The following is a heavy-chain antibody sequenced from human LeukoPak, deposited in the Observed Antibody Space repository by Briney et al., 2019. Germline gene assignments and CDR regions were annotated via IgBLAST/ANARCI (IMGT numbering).Heavy chain of an antibody. D-gene: IGHD3-10*01. CDR1: GYTFTGYC. J-gene: IGHJ1*01. Sequence: ASVKVSCKASGYTFTGYCMHWVRQAPGQGLEWMGWINPNSGGTNYAQKFQGRVTMTRDTSISTAYMELSRLRSDDTAVYYCARVMQRLLWFGELSHAEYFQHWGQGTLVTVSS. CDR3: ARVMQRLLWFGELSHAEYFQH. CDR2: INPNSGGT. V-gene: IGHV1-2*02.